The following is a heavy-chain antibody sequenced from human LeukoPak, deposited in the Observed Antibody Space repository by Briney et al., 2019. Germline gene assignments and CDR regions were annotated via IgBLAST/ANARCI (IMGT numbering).Heavy chain of an antibody. V-gene: IGHV4-31*03. CDR1: GGSISSYY. CDR3: ARVTRYCSSTSCYNSFDP. D-gene: IGHD2-2*02. Sequence: PSETLSLTCTVSGGSISSYYWSWIRQHPGKGLEWIGYIYYSGSTYYNPSLKSRVTISVDTSKNQFSLKLSSVTAADTAVYYCARVTRYCSSTSCYNSFDPWGQGTLVTVSS. J-gene: IGHJ5*02. CDR2: IYYSGST.